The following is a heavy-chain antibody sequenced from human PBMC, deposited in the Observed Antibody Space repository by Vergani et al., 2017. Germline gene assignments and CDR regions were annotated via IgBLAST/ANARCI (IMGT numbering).Heavy chain of an antibody. CDR2: IYYSGST. Sequence: QLQLQESGPGLVKPSETLSLTCTVSGGSISSSSYYWGWIRQPPGKGLEWIGSIYYSGSTYYNPSLKSRVTISVDTSKNQFSLKLSSVTAADTAVYYCTNMVRGVKGTFDPWGQGTLVTASS. D-gene: IGHD3-10*01. CDR3: TNMVRGVKGTFDP. V-gene: IGHV4-39*01. J-gene: IGHJ5*02. CDR1: GGSISSSSYY.